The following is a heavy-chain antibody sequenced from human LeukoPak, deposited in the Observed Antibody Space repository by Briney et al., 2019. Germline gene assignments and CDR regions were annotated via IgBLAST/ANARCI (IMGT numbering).Heavy chain of an antibody. CDR2: IIPIFGTA. CDR3: ARGPLTMVRGVSQNYYYYYYMDV. CDR1: GGTFSSYA. Sequence: VASVKVSCKASGGTFSSYAISWVRQAPGQGLEWMGGIIPIFGTANYAQKFQGRVTITADKSTSTAYMELSSLRSEDTAVYYCARGPLTMVRGVSQNYYYYYYMDVWGKGTTVTVSS. V-gene: IGHV1-69*06. D-gene: IGHD3-10*01. J-gene: IGHJ6*03.